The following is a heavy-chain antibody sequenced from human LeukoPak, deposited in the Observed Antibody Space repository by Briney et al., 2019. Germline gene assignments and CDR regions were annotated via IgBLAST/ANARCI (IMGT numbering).Heavy chain of an antibody. J-gene: IGHJ4*02. CDR2: ISSSSSYI. V-gene: IGHV3-21*01. D-gene: IGHD5-18*01. CDR1: GFTFSSYS. CDR3: ARDHPGYSYGRDY. Sequence: GGSLRLSCAASGFTFSSYSMNWVRQAPGKGREWLSSISSSSSYIYYADSVKGRFTISRDNAKNSLYLQMNSLRAEDTAVYYCARDHPGYSYGRDYWGQGTLVTVSS.